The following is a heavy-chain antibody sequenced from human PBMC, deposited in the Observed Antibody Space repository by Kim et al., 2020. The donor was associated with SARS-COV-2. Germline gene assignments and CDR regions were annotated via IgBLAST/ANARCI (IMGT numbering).Heavy chain of an antibody. CDR3: VRGLMET. CDR1: GITISNSD. Sequence: SLCSACAASGITISNSDMNWVRQAPGKGLEWVSYITGRRSGDTYYADSVKGRFSTSRDDSGTTVLLQMNSLRADDTAVYYFVRGLMETWGQGTLVSVSS. D-gene: IGHD3-3*01. V-gene: IGHV3-23*01. J-gene: IGHJ5*02. CDR2: ITGRRSGDT.